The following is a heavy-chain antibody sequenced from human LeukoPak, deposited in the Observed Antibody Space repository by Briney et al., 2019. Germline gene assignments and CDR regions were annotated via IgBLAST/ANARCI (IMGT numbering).Heavy chain of an antibody. Sequence: PSETLSLTCTVSGGSISSSSYYWGWIRQPPGKGLEWIGSIFYSGNTYYNASLKSRVTISVDTSKNHFSLKLNSVTSADTAVYYCARRSSGGGLFDYWGQGTLVTVSS. CDR3: ARRSSGGGLFDY. D-gene: IGHD6-19*01. J-gene: IGHJ4*02. CDR2: IFYSGNT. V-gene: IGHV4-39*02. CDR1: GGSISSSSYY.